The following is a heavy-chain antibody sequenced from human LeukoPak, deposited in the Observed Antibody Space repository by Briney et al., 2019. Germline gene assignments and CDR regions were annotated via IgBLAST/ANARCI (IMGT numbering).Heavy chain of an antibody. J-gene: IGHJ4*02. CDR3: AKVHGVPY. D-gene: IGHD1-1*01. CDR1: GFTFKTHA. V-gene: IGHV3-23*01. Sequence: GGSLRLSCAASGFTFKTHAMAWVRQAPGKGLEWVSGINRPPDSTFAADSVKGRFTISRDNSKNTLYLQMNSLRVEDTALYYCAKVHGVPYWGQGTLVTVSS. CDR2: INRPPDST.